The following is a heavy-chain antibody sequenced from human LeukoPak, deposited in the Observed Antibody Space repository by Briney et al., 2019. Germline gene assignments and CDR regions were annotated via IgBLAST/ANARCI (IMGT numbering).Heavy chain of an antibody. V-gene: IGHV1-18*01. D-gene: IGHD3-22*01. CDR3: ASHRGSSGYYYMSAFDI. J-gene: IGHJ3*02. Sequence: GASVKVSCKASGYTFTSYGISWVRQAPGQGLEWMGWISAYNGNTKYAQKLQGRVTMTTDTSTSTAYMDLRSLRSDDTAVYYCASHRGSSGYYYMSAFDIWGQGTVVTVSS. CDR1: GYTFTSYG. CDR2: ISAYNGNT.